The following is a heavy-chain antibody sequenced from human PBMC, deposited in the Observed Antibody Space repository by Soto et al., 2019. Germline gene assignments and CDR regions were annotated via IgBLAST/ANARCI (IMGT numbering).Heavy chain of an antibody. J-gene: IGHJ5*02. D-gene: IGHD6-19*01. Sequence: ASVKVSCKASGYTFTSYGISWVRQAPGQGLEWMGWISAYNGNTNYAQKLQGRVTMTTDTSTSTAYMELRSLRSDDTAVYYCARDGIAVAVLKRIDPRGQGTLVTVSS. CDR1: GYTFTSYG. V-gene: IGHV1-18*01. CDR3: ARDGIAVAVLKRIDP. CDR2: ISAYNGNT.